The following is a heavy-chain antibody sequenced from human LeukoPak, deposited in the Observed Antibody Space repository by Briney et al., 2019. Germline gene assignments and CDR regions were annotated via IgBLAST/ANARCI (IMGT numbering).Heavy chain of an antibody. CDR1: GYSFTNYW. D-gene: IGHD2-2*01. V-gene: IGHV5-51*01. J-gene: IGHJ4*02. Sequence: GESLKISCKGSGYSFTNYWIGWVRQMPGKGLEWMGIIYPGDSDTRYSPSFQGQVTISADKSISTAYLQWSSLKASDTAMYYCARGYCSNTSCHRFGYWGQGTLVTVSS. CDR3: ARGYCSNTSCHRFGY. CDR2: IYPGDSDT.